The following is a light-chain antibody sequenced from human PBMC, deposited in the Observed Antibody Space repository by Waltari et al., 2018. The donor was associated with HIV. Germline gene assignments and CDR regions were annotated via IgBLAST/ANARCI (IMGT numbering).Light chain of an antibody. CDR3: ATWDDTLNGVI. CDR2: STN. J-gene: IGLJ2*01. Sequence: QSVLTQPPSASGTPGQRVTISCSEGSSNIGSNSVHWYQQLPGTAPRLLLYSTNQRPSRVPDRFSGSKSGTSASLAISGLQSEDEADYYCATWDDTLNGVIFGGGTKLTVL. CDR1: SSNIGSNS. V-gene: IGLV1-44*01.